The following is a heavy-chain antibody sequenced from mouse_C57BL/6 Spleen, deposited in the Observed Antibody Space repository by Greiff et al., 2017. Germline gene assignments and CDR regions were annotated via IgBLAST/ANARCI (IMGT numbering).Heavy chain of an antibody. V-gene: IGHV14-4*01. D-gene: IGHD1-1*01. J-gene: IGHJ1*03. CDR2: IDPENGDT. CDR1: GFNIKDDY. Sequence: VQLQQSGAELVRPGASVKLSCTASGFNIKDDYMHWVKQRPEQGLEWIGWIDPENGDTEYASKFQGKATITADTSSNTAYLQLSSLTSEDTAVYYCSTDGYYYGSSYDWYFDVWGTGTTVTVSS. CDR3: STDGYYYGSSYDWYFDV.